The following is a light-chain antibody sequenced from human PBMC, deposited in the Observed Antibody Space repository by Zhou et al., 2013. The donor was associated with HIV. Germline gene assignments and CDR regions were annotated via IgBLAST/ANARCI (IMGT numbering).Light chain of an antibody. CDR3: MQALDTVS. CDR2: LAS. J-gene: IGKJ4*01. Sequence: VMTQSPLSLSVTPGEPASISCRSSQSLLHTNGNNFLDWYLQKPGQSPQLLIYLASTRASGVPDRFSASGSGTDFKLEISRVEAEDVGVYYCMQALDTVSFGGGTKVEIK. V-gene: IGKV2-28*01. CDR1: QSLLHTNGNNF.